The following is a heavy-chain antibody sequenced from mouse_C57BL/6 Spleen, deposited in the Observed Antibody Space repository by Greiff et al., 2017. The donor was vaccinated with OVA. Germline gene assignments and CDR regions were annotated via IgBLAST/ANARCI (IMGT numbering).Heavy chain of an antibody. CDR2: IDPSDSET. D-gene: IGHD2-4*01. J-gene: IGHJ3*01. CDR3: ARREVYYDDDVGFAY. V-gene: IGHV1-52*01. Sequence: QVQLQQPGAELVRPGSSVKLSCKASGCTFTSYWMHWVKQRPIQGLEWIGNIDPSDSETHYNQKFKDKATLTVDKSSSTAYMQLSSLTSEDSAVYYCARREVYYDDDVGFAYWGQGTLVTVSA. CDR1: GCTFTSYW.